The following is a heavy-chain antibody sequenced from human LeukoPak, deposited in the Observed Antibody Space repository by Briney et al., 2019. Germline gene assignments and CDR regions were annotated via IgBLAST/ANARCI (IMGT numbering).Heavy chain of an antibody. CDR3: ARDRSPDYYDSSGYYDFDY. Sequence: KTGGSLRLSCAASGFTFSSYSMNWVRQAPGKGLEWVSSISSSSSYIYYADSVKGRFTISRDNAKNSLYLQMNSLRAEDTAVYYCARDRSPDYYDSSGYYDFDYWGQGTLVTVSS. CDR1: GFTFSSYS. V-gene: IGHV3-21*01. D-gene: IGHD3-22*01. CDR2: ISSSSSYI. J-gene: IGHJ4*02.